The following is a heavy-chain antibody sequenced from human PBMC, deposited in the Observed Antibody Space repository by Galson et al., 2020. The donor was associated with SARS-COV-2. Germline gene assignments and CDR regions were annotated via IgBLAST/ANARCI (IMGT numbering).Heavy chain of an antibody. V-gene: IGHV3-49*03. D-gene: IGHD3-10*01. J-gene: IGHJ6*02. CDR3: TRDLRSMVRGIDYYYYGMDV. CDR2: IRSKAYGGTT. CDR1: GFTFGDYA. Sequence: GGSLRLSCTASGFTFGDYAMSWFRQAPGKGLEWVGLIRSKAYGGTTEYAASVKGRFTISRDDSKSIVYLQMNSLKTEDTAVYYCTRDLRSMVRGIDYYYYGMDVWGQGTTVTVSS.